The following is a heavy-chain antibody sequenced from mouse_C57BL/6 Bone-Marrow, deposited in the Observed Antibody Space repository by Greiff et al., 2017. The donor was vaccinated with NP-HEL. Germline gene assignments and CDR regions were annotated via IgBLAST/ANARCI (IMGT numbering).Heavy chain of an antibody. CDR1: GFTFSSYG. D-gene: IGHD1-1*01. CDR2: ISSGGSYT. Sequence: DVQLQESGGDLVKPGGSLKLSCAASGFTFSSYGMSWVRQTPDKRLEWVATISSGGSYTYYPDSVKGRFTISRDNAKNTLYLQMSSLKSEDTAMYYCARPLYYYGSSYYAMDYWGQGTSVTVSS. CDR3: ARPLYYYGSSYYAMDY. J-gene: IGHJ4*01. V-gene: IGHV5-6*01.